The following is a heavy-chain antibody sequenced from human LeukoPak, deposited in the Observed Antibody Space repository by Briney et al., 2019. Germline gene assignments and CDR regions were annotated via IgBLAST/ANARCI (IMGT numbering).Heavy chain of an antibody. CDR1: GGTFSSYA. CDR3: ATLDYYGSGRLSYHNYAMDV. D-gene: IGHD3-10*01. CDR2: MNPNSGNA. V-gene: IGHV1-8*02. Sequence: GASVKVSCKASGGTFSSYAINWVRQATGQGLEWMGWMNPNSGNAGYAQHFQGRVTMTRNTSTSTAYMELSSLRSEDTAMYYCATLDYYGSGRLSYHNYAMDVWGQGTTVTVSS. J-gene: IGHJ6*02.